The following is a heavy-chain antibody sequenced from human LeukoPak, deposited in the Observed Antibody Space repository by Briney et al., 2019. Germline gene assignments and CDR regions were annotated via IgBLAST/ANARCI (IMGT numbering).Heavy chain of an antibody. D-gene: IGHD3-9*01. CDR1: GGSISSYY. J-gene: IGHJ4*02. V-gene: IGHV4-59*01. Sequence: SETLSLTCTVSGGSISSYYWSWIRQPPGKGLEWIGYIYYSGSTNYNPSLKSRVTISVDTSKNQFSLKLSSVTAADTAVYYCARVWAYYDILTGYSTVMGAQYYFDYWGQGTLVTVSS. CDR3: ARVWAYYDILTGYSTVMGAQYYFDY. CDR2: IYYSGST.